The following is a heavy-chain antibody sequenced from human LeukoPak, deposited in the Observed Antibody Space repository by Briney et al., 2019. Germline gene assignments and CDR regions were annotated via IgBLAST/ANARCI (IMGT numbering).Heavy chain of an antibody. J-gene: IGHJ4*02. Sequence: GSLKLSCAASGFTLNNYWMHWVRQAPGKGLVWVSRINSDGSSTSYADSVKGRFTISRDNAKNTLYLQMNSLRAEDTAVYYCARGLTGTYDYWGQGTLVTVSS. D-gene: IGHD1-7*01. CDR1: GFTLNNYW. CDR3: ARGLTGTYDY. CDR2: INSDGSST. V-gene: IGHV3-74*01.